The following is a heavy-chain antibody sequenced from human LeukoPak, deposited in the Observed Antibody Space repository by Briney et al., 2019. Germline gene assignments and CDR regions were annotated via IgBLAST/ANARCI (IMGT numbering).Heavy chain of an antibody. Sequence: GGSLRLSCAASGFTFSDYYMTWVRQAPGRGLEWVSSIRPSGGNTYYGDSVKGRFTVSRDNSKNTVYLEMNNMRVDDTAVYYCARVAGWHWFDPWGQGTLVTVSS. D-gene: IGHD6-19*01. CDR3: ARVAGWHWFDP. CDR2: IRPSGGNT. CDR1: GFTFSDYY. V-gene: IGHV3-23*01. J-gene: IGHJ5*02.